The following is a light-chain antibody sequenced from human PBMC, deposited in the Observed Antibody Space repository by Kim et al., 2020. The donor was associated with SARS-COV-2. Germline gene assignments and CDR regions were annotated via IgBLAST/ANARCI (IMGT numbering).Light chain of an antibody. J-gene: IGLJ2*01. Sequence: SSELNQDPAVSVALGQTVRITCQGDSLRSYYASWYQQKPGQAPVLVIYGKNNRPSGIPDRFSGSSSGNTASLTITGAQAEDEADYYCNSRDSSGNHLGVFGGGTKLTVL. CDR3: NSRDSSGNHLGV. CDR1: SLRSYY. CDR2: GKN. V-gene: IGLV3-19*01.